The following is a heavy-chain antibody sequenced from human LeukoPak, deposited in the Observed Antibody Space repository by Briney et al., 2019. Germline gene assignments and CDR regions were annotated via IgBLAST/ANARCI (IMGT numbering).Heavy chain of an antibody. J-gene: IGHJ3*02. Sequence: SETLSLTCAVYGGSFSGYYWSWIRQPPGKGLEWIGEINHSGSTNYNPSLKSRVTISVDTSKNQFSLKLSSVTAADTAVYYCARVGDTHDAFDIWGQGTMVTVSS. V-gene: IGHV4-34*01. CDR3: ARVGDTHDAFDI. CDR1: GGSFSGYY. D-gene: IGHD3-16*01. CDR2: INHSGST.